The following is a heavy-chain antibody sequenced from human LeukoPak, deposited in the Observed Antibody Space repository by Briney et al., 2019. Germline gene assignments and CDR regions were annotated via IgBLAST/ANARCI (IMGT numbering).Heavy chain of an antibody. Sequence: ASVKVSCKASGYTFTRYGLRWVRQAPGQGLEWMGWISAYNGNTNYAQKLQGRVTMTTDTSTSTASMELRSLRSDDTAVYYCARMDTAMAGSDYWGQGTLVTVSS. V-gene: IGHV1-18*01. J-gene: IGHJ4*02. CDR2: ISAYNGNT. D-gene: IGHD5-18*01. CDR1: GYTFTRYG. CDR3: ARMDTAMAGSDY.